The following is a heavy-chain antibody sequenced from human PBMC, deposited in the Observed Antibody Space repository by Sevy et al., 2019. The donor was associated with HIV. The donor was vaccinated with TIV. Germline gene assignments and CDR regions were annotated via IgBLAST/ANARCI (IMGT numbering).Heavy chain of an antibody. V-gene: IGHV4-39*01. CDR2: INYSGIT. CDR1: GASISSSGYY. Sequence: SETLSLTCTVSGASISSSGYYWGWIRQPPGKGLEWSASINYSGITFYNPSLKNRVTISADTSKNQLSLRLSSVTAADSSIYFCVGPKLTSTNGWHYLDYWGQGAVVTVSS. CDR3: VGPKLTSTNGWHYLDY. D-gene: IGHD6-19*01. J-gene: IGHJ4*02.